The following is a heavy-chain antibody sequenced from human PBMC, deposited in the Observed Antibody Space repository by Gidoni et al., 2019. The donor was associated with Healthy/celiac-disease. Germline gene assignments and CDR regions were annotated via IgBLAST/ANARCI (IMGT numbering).Heavy chain of an antibody. V-gene: IGHV3-49*04. D-gene: IGHD6-13*01. CDR1: GFTFGDYA. Sequence: EVQLVESGGGLVQPGRSLRLSCTASGFTFGDYAMSWVRQAPGKGLEWVGFIRSKAYGGTTEYAASVKGRFTISRDDSKSIAYLQMNSLKTEDTAVYYCTRDSSSWYGGSDYWGQGTLVTVSS. CDR3: TRDSSSWYGGSDY. J-gene: IGHJ4*02. CDR2: IRSKAYGGTT.